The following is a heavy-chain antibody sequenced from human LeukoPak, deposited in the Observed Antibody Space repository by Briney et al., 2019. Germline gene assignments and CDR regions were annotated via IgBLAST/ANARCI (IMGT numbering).Heavy chain of an antibody. J-gene: IGHJ4*02. CDR2: INHSGST. D-gene: IGHD3-10*01. Sequence: SETLSLTCAVYGGSFSGYYWGWIRQPPGKGLEWIGEINHSGSTNCNPSLKSRVTISVDTSKNQFSLKLSSVTAADTAVYYCARQRVRGVIIGYFDYWGQGTLVTVSS. CDR3: ARQRVRGVIIGYFDY. V-gene: IGHV4-34*01. CDR1: GGSFSGYY.